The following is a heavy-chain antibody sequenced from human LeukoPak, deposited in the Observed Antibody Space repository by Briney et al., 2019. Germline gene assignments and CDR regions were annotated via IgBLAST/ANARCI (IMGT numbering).Heavy chain of an antibody. CDR3: ARSPSPYSSGWYFDY. V-gene: IGHV4-39*01. J-gene: IGHJ4*02. CDR2: LYYSGST. Sequence: SETLSLTCTVSGGSISSMSYYWGWIRQPPGKGLEWIGSLYYSGSTYYNPSLKSRVTISVDTSKNQLSLQLNSVTPEDTAVYYCARSPSPYSSGWYFDYWGQGTLVTVSS. CDR1: GGSISSMSYY. D-gene: IGHD6-19*01.